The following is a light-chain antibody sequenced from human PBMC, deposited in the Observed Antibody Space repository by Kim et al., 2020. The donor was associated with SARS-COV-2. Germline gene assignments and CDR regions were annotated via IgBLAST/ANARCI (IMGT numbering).Light chain of an antibody. J-gene: IGLJ3*02. CDR1: SSNIGSYY. CDR3: AAWDDSLSGWV. V-gene: IGLV1-47*01. CDR2: RNN. Sequence: GHRVPISCTGSSSNIGSYYLYWYRQRPGTAPKLLSYRNNHRPSGVPDRFSGSKSGTSASRAISGLRSEDEADYYCAAWDDSLSGWVFGGETKLTVL.